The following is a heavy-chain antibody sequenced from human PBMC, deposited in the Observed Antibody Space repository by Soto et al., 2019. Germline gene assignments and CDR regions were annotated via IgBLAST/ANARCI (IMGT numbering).Heavy chain of an antibody. V-gene: IGHV3-30*03. CDR3: ARGPSYTDSYFDH. CDR1: GFTFSTYA. Sequence: GGSLRLSCAASGFTFSTYAMHWVRQAPGKGLQWLAVISYDGNNKYYADSVEGRFTISRDNSKNTVYLQMNSLRLEDTAVYYCARGPSYTDSYFDHWGQGTLVTVSS. CDR2: ISYDGNNK. J-gene: IGHJ4*02. D-gene: IGHD2-21*02.